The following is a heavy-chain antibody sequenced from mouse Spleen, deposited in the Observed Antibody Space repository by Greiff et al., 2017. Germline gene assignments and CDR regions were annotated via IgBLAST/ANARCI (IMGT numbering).Heavy chain of an antibody. Sequence: EVMLVESGGGLVKLGGSLKLSCAASGFTFSSYAMSWVRQTPEKRLEWVATISSGGGNTYYPDSVKGRFTISRDNAKNTLYLQMSSLKSEDTAMYYCARLGDNWFDYWGQGTTLTVSS. J-gene: IGHJ2*01. V-gene: IGHV5-9*01. CDR1: GFTFSSYA. CDR2: ISSGGGNT. CDR3: ARLGDNWFDY. D-gene: IGHD4-1*01.